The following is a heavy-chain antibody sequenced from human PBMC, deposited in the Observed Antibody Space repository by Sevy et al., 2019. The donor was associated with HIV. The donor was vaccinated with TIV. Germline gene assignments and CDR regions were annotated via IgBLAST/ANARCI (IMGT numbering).Heavy chain of an antibody. V-gene: IGHV3-30-3*01. CDR2: ISYDRSNK. J-gene: IGHJ6*02. CDR3: ARAGAEYCSSTSCYIYYGMDV. D-gene: IGHD2-2*02. Sequence: GGSLRLSCAASGFTFSSYAMHWVRQAPGKGLEWVAVISYDRSNKYYADSVKGRFTISRDNSKNTLYLQMNSLRAEDTAVYYCARAGAEYCSSTSCYIYYGMDVWGQGTTVTVSS. CDR1: GFTFSSYA.